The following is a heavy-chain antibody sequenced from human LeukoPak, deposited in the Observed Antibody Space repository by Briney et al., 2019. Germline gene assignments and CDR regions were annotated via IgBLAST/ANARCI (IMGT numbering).Heavy chain of an antibody. D-gene: IGHD1-26*01. CDR2: ISTTGTTI. V-gene: IGHV3-11*04. Sequence: GGSLRLSCAASGFTFSDYYMSWIRQAPGKGLEWISYISTTGTTIYYADSVEGRFTISRDNGKNSLYLQMSSLRAEDTAVYYCAREETLTMYSGSYSSWFDPWGQGTLVTVSS. J-gene: IGHJ5*02. CDR1: GFTFSDYY. CDR3: AREETLTMYSGSYSSWFDP.